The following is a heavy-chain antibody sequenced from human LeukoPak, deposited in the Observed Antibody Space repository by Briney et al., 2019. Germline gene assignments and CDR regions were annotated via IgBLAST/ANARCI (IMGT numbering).Heavy chain of an antibody. CDR3: ARDGSNWSNDYYHGVDV. J-gene: IGHJ6*02. CDR2: IYYSGSA. V-gene: IGHV4-59*01. CDR1: GGSISSYY. Sequence: SETLSLTCTVSGGSISSYYWSWIRQPPGKGLEWIGYIYYSGSATYNPSFKSRVTISVDTSKNQFSLKLSSVTAADTAVYYCARDGSNWSNDYYHGVDVWGQGTTVTVSS. D-gene: IGHD4-11*01.